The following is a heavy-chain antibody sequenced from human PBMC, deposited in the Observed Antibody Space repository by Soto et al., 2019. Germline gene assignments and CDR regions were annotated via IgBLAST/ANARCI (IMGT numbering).Heavy chain of an antibody. CDR3: AREGDYRGWNLGYYYYHLDV. CDR1: GFTFSSYW. CDR2: INQDGSEK. D-gene: IGHD1-1*01. Sequence: EVQLVESGGGLVQPGGSLRLSCAASGFTFSSYWMSWVRQAPGKGLEWVANINQDGSEKYYVDSVKGRFTISRDNAKNSLYLQMDSLRAQDTAVYYFAREGDYRGWNLGYYYYHLDVWGEGTTVTVSS. J-gene: IGHJ6*03. V-gene: IGHV3-7*01.